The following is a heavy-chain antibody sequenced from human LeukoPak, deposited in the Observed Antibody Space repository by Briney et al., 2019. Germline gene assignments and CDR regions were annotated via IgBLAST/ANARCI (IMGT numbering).Heavy chain of an antibody. D-gene: IGHD6-13*01. CDR2: ISAYNGNT. J-gene: IGHJ4*02. CDR1: GGTFSSYA. Sequence: ASVKVSCKASGGTFSSYAISWVRQAPGQGLEWMGWISAYNGNTNYAQKLQGRVTMTTDTSTSTAYMELRSLRSDDTAVYYCARGGVYSSSWKNDYWGQGTLVTVSS. V-gene: IGHV1-18*01. CDR3: ARGGVYSSSWKNDY.